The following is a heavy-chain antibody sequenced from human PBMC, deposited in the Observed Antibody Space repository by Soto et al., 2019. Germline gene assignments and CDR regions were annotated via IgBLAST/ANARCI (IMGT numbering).Heavy chain of an antibody. CDR3: ARDRGGITVSSKPLGEWFDP. CDR1: GVSIDNFF. Sequence: QVQLQESGPGLLRPSETLSLTCTVSGVSIDNFFWSWIRQTPGKGLEWIGYVSQCGAAAYMAAGETTGYNPSLESRATITLDLPKNQFSLKLTSVTAADTAVYYCARDRGGITVSSKPLGEWFDPWGQGTLVTVSS. D-gene: IGHD3-16*01. J-gene: IGHJ5*02. V-gene: IGHV4-59*01. CDR2: VSQCGAA.